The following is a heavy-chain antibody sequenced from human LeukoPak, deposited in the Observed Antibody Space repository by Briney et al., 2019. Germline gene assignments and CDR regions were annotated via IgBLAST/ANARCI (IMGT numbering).Heavy chain of an antibody. D-gene: IGHD2-2*01. CDR2: ISAANHI. CDR1: GFDFNYYA. V-gene: IGHV3-69-1*02. J-gene: IGHJ5*02. CDR3: GREDCSNVRCYGASDA. Sequence: PGGSLRLSCVASGFDFNYYAMNWVRQAPGKGLEWVSSISAANHIYYSDSVKGRFSISRDNAGNALFLQMHSLRDEDTAVYYCGREDCSNVRCYGASDAWGQGTLVTVSS.